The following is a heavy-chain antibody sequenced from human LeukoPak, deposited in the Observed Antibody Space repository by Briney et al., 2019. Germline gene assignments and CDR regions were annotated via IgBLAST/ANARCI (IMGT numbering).Heavy chain of an antibody. Sequence: GRSLRLSCAASGFTFDDYAMHWVRQAPGKGLEWVSGISWNSGSIGYADSVKGRFTISRDNAKNSLYLQMNGLRAEDTALYYCAKHLYSSSSSPFDYWGQGTLVTVSS. CDR1: GFTFDDYA. D-gene: IGHD6-6*01. CDR2: ISWNSGSI. J-gene: IGHJ4*02. CDR3: AKHLYSSSSSPFDY. V-gene: IGHV3-9*01.